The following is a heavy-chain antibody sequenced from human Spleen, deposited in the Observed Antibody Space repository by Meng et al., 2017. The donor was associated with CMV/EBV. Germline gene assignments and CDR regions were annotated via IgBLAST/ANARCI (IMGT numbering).Heavy chain of an antibody. CDR2: ISYDGSNK. J-gene: IGHJ4*02. CDR1: GFTFSSYA. CDR3: ARVQSFDRRSYFDY. Sequence: GGSLRLSCAASGFTFSSYAMHWVRQAPGKGLGWVAVISYDGSNKYYADSVKGRFTISRDNSKNTLYLQMNSLRAEDTAVYYCARVQSFDRRSYFDYWGQGTLVTVSS. V-gene: IGHV3-30*04. D-gene: IGHD3-16*02.